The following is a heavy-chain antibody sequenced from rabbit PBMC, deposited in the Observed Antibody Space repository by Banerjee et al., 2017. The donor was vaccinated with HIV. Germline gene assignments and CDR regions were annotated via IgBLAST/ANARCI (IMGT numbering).Heavy chain of an antibody. Sequence: QSLEESGGGLVQPEGSLTLTCTTSGFSFSSSYYMCWVRQAPGKGLEWIACIDVGSGGGTVSATWAKGRFTISKTSSTTVALQMTSLTAADTATYFCARGSAYAGAGYALWGPGTLVTVS. J-gene: IGHJ4*01. CDR3: ARGSAYAGAGYAL. CDR2: IDVGSGGGT. D-gene: IGHD4-2*01. V-gene: IGHV1S40*01. CDR1: GFSFSSSYY.